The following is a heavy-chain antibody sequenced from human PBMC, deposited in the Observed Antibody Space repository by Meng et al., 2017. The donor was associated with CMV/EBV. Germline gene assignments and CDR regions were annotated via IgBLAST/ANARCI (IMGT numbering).Heavy chain of an antibody. D-gene: IGHD2-2*01. V-gene: IGHV1-69*05. J-gene: IGHJ3*02. Sequence: SVQVSCKASGGTFSSYAISWVRQVPGQGPEWTGGIIPIFGTANYAQKFQGRVTITTDESTSTAYMELSSLRSEDTAVYYCAGSRMGEEAFDIWGQGTMVTVSS. CDR2: IIPIFGTA. CDR1: GGTFSSYA. CDR3: AGSRMGEEAFDI.